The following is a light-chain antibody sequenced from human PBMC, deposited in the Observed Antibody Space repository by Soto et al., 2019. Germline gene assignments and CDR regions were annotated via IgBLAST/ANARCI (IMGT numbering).Light chain of an antibody. CDR2: GVS. Sequence: EMVLTQSPGTLPLSPGERATLSCRASQSVRPNFLAWYQQKPGQAPRLLIYGVSDRATGIPDRFSGSGSGTDFTLTITRLEPEDFAMYYCQRYDSFRAFGQGTKVAI. CDR3: QRYDSFRA. V-gene: IGKV3-20*01. J-gene: IGKJ1*01. CDR1: QSVRPNF.